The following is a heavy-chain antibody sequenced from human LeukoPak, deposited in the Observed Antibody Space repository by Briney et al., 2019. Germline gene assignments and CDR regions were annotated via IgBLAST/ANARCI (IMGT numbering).Heavy chain of an antibody. Sequence: GGSLRLSFAASGFTFSAYWMSWVRQAPGKGLEWVANIQQDGSAKYYMDSVKGRFTISRDNAKNSLYLQMNSLRAEDTAVYYCARSRGDYERGYFDYWGQGTLVPVSS. D-gene: IGHD4-17*01. J-gene: IGHJ4*02. V-gene: IGHV3-7*01. CDR1: GFTFSAYW. CDR2: IQQDGSAK. CDR3: ARSRGDYERGYFDY.